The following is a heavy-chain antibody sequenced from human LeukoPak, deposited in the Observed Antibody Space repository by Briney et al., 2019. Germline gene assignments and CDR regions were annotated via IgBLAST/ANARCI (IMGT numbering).Heavy chain of an antibody. V-gene: IGHV4-34*01. J-gene: IGHJ4*02. CDR3: ARVPGRPADVFDH. CDR2: INHSGST. D-gene: IGHD2-2*01. Sequence: KTSETLSLXCAVYGGSLSGYSWSWSRQPPGKGLEWIGEINHSGSTNYNPSLKSRVTISADTSKNQFSLKLSAVTAADTAFYYCARVPGRPADVFDHWGQGTLVTVSS. CDR1: GGSLSGYS.